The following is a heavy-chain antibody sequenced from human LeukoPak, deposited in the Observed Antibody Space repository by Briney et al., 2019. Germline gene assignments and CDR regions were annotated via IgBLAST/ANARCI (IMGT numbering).Heavy chain of an antibody. V-gene: IGHV3-48*03. Sequence: GGSLRLSCAASGFTFSSYEMNWVRQAPEKGLEWVSYISSSGSTIYYADSVKGRFTISRDNAKNSLYLQMNSLRAEDTAVYYCARGRGSYFHYFDYWGQGTLVTVSS. CDR3: ARGRGSYFHYFDY. J-gene: IGHJ4*02. CDR1: GFTFSSYE. CDR2: ISSSGSTI. D-gene: IGHD1-26*01.